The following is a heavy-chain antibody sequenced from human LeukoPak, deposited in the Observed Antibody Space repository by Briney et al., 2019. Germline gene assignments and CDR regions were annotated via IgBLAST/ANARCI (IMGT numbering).Heavy chain of an antibody. CDR2: ISGSGGST. V-gene: IGHV3-23*01. CDR1: GFTFSSYA. CDR3: AKDNWGSPDY. J-gene: IGHJ4*02. Sequence: PGESLGLSCAASGFTFSSYAVSWVRQAPGKGLEWVSAISGSGGSTYYADSVKGRFTISRDNSKNTLYLQMNSLRAEDTAVYYCAKDNWGSPDYWGQGTLVTVSS. D-gene: IGHD7-27*01.